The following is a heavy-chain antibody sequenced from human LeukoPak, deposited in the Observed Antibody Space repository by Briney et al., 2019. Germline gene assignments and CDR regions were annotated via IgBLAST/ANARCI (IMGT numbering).Heavy chain of an antibody. CDR2: IFHNGNT. CDR3: ARLRRDGYRKILIPFDY. Sequence: SETLPLTCTVSGYSISSDYYWGWIRQPPGKGLEWIGNIFHNGNTYYNPSLKSRVTISVDTSKNQFSLKLSSVTAADTAVYYCARLRRDGYRKILIPFDYWGQGTLVTVSS. CDR1: GYSISSDYY. V-gene: IGHV4-38-2*02. D-gene: IGHD5-24*01. J-gene: IGHJ4*02.